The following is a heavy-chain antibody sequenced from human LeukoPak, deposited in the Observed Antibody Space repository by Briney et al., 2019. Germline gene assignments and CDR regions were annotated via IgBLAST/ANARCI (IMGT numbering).Heavy chain of an antibody. Sequence: GGSLRLSCAASGFTFSSYAMSWVRQAPGKGLEWVSGISGSGDNTYYADSVKGRFTISRDNSKNTLYVQVNSLGTEDTAAYYCAKGSYYDSSGSFYFDYWGQGTLATVSS. D-gene: IGHD3-22*01. CDR2: ISGSGDNT. J-gene: IGHJ4*02. V-gene: IGHV3-23*01. CDR1: GFTFSSYA. CDR3: AKGSYYDSSGSFYFDY.